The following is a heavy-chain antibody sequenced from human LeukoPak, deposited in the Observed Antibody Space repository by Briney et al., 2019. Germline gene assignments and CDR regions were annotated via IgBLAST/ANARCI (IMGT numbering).Heavy chain of an antibody. CDR3: ARELGEFYYFDY. Sequence: SETLSLTCTVSGGSISSGGYYWSWIRQPPGKGLEWIGYIYHSGGTYYNPSLKSRVTISVDRSKNQFSLKLSSVTAADTAVYYCARELGEFYYFDYWGQGTLVTVSS. D-gene: IGHD3-10*01. V-gene: IGHV4-30-2*01. CDR1: GGSISSGGYY. J-gene: IGHJ4*02. CDR2: IYHSGGT.